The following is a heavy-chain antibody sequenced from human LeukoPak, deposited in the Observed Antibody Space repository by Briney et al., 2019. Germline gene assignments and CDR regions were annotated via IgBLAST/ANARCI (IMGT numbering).Heavy chain of an antibody. V-gene: IGHV3-48*03. Sequence: PGGSLRLPCAASGFTFSSYEMNWVRQAPGKGLEWVSYISSSGSTIYYADSVKGRFTVSRDNAKNSLYLQMNSLRAEDTAVYYCARELHYGGNSSRGKGTLVTVSS. J-gene: IGHJ4*02. CDR2: ISSSGSTI. CDR1: GFTFSSYE. D-gene: IGHD4-23*01. CDR3: ARELHYGGNSS.